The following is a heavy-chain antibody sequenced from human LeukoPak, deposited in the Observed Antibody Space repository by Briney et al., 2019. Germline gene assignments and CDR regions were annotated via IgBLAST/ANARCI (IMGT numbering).Heavy chain of an antibody. Sequence: ASVKVSCKASGYTFTGYFMHWVRQAPGQGLEWMGWINPNSGGTNYAQQFQGRVTMTRDTSINTAYMELSRLRSDDTAMYYCARDSGRYYYDSSGYYPPGHLDYWGQGTLVTVSS. D-gene: IGHD3-22*01. CDR1: GYTFTGYF. CDR2: INPNSGGT. V-gene: IGHV1-2*02. J-gene: IGHJ4*02. CDR3: ARDSGRYYYDSSGYYPPGHLDY.